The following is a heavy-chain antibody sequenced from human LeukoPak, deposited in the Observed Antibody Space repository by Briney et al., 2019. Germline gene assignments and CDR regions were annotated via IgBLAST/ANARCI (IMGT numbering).Heavy chain of an antibody. J-gene: IGHJ5*02. CDR1: GGTFSSYT. Sequence: VKVSCKASGGTFSSYTISWVRQAPGQGLEWMGRIIPVLGIANYAQKFQGRVTITADKSTSTAYMELSSLRSEDTDVYYCARGYCSSTSCFWAKRFDPWGQGTLVTVSS. CDR3: ARGYCSSTSCFWAKRFDP. V-gene: IGHV1-69*02. D-gene: IGHD2-2*01. CDR2: IIPVLGIA.